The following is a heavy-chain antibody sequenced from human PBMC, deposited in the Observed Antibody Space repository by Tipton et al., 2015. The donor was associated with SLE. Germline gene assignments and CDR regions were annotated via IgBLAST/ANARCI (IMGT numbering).Heavy chain of an antibody. CDR2: ISSSSSYT. CDR1: GFTFSDYY. CDR3: ARSWTGGEAFDI. Sequence: SLRLSCAASGFTFSDYYMSWIRQAPGKGLEWVSYISSSSSYTNYADSVKGRFTISRDNSKNTLYLQMNSLRAEDTAVYYCARSWTGGEAFDIWGQGTMVTVSS. D-gene: IGHD3/OR15-3a*01. J-gene: IGHJ3*02. V-gene: IGHV3-11*06.